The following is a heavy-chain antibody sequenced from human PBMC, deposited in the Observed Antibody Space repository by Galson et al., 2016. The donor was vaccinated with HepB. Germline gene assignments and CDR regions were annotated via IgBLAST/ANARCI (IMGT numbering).Heavy chain of an antibody. CDR2: INVGNGNT. Sequence: SVKVSCKASGYTFTSYAIHWVRQAPGQRLEWMGWINVGNGNTEYSQKFQGRVTISRDPSATTAYMELSRLRSEDTAVYYCARDREGRNYVPHLDCWGQGTLVTVS. V-gene: IGHV1-3*01. J-gene: IGHJ4*02. CDR1: GYTFTSYA. D-gene: IGHD3-16*01. CDR3: ARDREGRNYVPHLDC.